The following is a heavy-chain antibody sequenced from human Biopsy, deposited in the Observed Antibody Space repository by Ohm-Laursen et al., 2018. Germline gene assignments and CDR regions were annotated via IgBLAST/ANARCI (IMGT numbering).Heavy chain of an antibody. Sequence: SDTLSLTCTVTGGSISRSSYYWDWIRQPPGKGLEWIGSIYYSGSTYYNPSLKSRVTISEDRSKNQLSLKLTSVTAADTAMYYCARQEFATSPLDYWGQGSLVTVSS. J-gene: IGHJ4*02. D-gene: IGHD3-10*01. CDR3: ARQEFATSPLDY. CDR2: IYYSGST. CDR1: GGSISRSSYY. V-gene: IGHV4-39*01.